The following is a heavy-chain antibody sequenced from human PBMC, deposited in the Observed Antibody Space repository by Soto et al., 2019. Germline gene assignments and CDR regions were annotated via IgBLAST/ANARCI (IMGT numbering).Heavy chain of an antibody. CDR1: GFTFSNYV. CDR2: IDGSGGTI. V-gene: IGHV3-23*01. CDR3: AKYKLGATSNLDY. Sequence: EVQLLESGGGLVQPGGSLRLSCAASGFTFSNYVMTWVRQAPGKGLEWVSSIDGSGGTIYYADSGEGRFTISRDNSKNTLYLQMNRLRAEDTAVYYCAKYKLGATSNLDYWGQGTLVTVSS. D-gene: IGHD1-26*01. J-gene: IGHJ4*02.